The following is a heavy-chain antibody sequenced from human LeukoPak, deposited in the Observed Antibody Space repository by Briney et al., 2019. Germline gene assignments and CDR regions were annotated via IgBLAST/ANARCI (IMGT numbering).Heavy chain of an antibody. CDR3: AREPLPGRAIPEKIFDY. J-gene: IGHJ4*02. CDR1: GYTFTSYY. CDR2: INPSGGST. V-gene: IGHV1-46*01. Sequence: ASVKVSCKASGYTFTSYYMHWVRQAPGQGLEWMGIINPSGGSTSYAQKFQGRVTMTGDTSTSTVYMELSSLRSEDTAVYYCAREPLPGRAIPEKIFDYWGQGTLVTVSS.